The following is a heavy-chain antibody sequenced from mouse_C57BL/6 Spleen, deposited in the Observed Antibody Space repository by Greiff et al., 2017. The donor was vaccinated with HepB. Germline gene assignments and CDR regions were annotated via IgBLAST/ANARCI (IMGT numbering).Heavy chain of an antibody. CDR1: GYTFTDYY. CDR2: INPNNGGT. Sequence: VQLQQSGPELVKPGASVKISCKASGYTFTDYYMNWVKQSHGKSLEWIGDINPNNGGTSYNQKFKGKATLTVDKSSSTAYMELRSLTSEDSAVYYCARYYSLLFDYWGQGTTLTVSS. D-gene: IGHD2-12*01. J-gene: IGHJ2*01. CDR3: ARYYSLLFDY. V-gene: IGHV1-26*01.